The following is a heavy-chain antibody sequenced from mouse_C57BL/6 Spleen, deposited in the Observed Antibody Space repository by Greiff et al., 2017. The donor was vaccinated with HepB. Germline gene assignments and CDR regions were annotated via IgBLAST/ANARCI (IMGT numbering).Heavy chain of an antibody. Sequence: EVMLVESGGGLVKPGGSLKLSCAASGFTFSSYAMSWVRQTPEKRLEWVATISDGGSYTYYPDNVKGRFTISRDNAKNNLYLQMSHLKSEDTAMYYCASYNYGSSFDYWGQGTTLTVSS. CDR3: ASYNYGSSFDY. J-gene: IGHJ2*01. D-gene: IGHD1-1*01. CDR2: ISDGGSYT. CDR1: GFTFSSYA. V-gene: IGHV5-4*03.